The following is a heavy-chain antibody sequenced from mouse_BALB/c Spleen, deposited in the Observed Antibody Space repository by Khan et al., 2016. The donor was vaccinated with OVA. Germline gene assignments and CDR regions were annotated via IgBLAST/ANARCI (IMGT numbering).Heavy chain of an antibody. Sequence: EVQLQQSGTVLARPGASVKMSCKASGYSFTSYWMHWVKQRPGLGLEWIGAIYPGISDTRYNQKFKGKAKLTAVTSASTAYMELSSLTNDDSAVYYCTSSYDSYYFDYWGQGTLLTVSS. V-gene: IGHV1-5*01. CDR1: GYSFTSYW. CDR3: TSSYDSYYFDY. CDR2: IYPGISDT. D-gene: IGHD2-4*01. J-gene: IGHJ2*01.